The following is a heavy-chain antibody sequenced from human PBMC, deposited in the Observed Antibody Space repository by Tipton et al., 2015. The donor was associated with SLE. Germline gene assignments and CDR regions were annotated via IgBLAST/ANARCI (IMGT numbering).Heavy chain of an antibody. D-gene: IGHD3-10*01. CDR3: ASDARGNPTYYYMDV. CDR1: GFTFSNFW. Sequence: GSLRLSCEGSGFTFSNFWMSWVRQAPGKGLEWVANIKQDGSEKNYVDSVKGRFTISRDNAKDSFYLQMNSLRAEDTAVYYCASDARGNPTYYYMDVWGKGTTVTVSS. J-gene: IGHJ6*03. V-gene: IGHV3-7*01. CDR2: IKQDGSEK.